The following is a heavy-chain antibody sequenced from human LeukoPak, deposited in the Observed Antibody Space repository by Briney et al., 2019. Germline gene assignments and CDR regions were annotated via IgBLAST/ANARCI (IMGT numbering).Heavy chain of an antibody. CDR2: IIPILGIA. CDR3: ARDENYYDSSGHYEDAFDI. V-gene: IGHV1-69*04. D-gene: IGHD3-22*01. J-gene: IGHJ3*02. CDR1: GYTFTSYG. Sequence: SVKVSCKASGYTFTSYGISWVRQAPGQGLEWMGRIIPILGIANYAQKFQGRVTITADKSTSTAYMELSSLRSEDTAVYYCARDENYYDSSGHYEDAFDIWGQGTMVTVSS.